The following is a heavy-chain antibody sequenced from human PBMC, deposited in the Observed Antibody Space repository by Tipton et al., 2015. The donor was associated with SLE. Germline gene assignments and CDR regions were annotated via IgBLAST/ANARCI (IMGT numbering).Heavy chain of an antibody. CDR3: ARHDLLGAVSSWFDP. CDR1: GGSISSSSYY. V-gene: IGHV4-39*01. D-gene: IGHD1-26*01. J-gene: IGHJ5*02. CDR2: IYYSGST. Sequence: TLSLTCAVSGGSISSSSYYWGWIRQPPGKGLEWIGSIYYSGSTYYNPSLKSRVTISVDTSKNQFSLKLSSVTAADTAVYYCARHDLLGAVSSWFDPWGQGTLVTVSS.